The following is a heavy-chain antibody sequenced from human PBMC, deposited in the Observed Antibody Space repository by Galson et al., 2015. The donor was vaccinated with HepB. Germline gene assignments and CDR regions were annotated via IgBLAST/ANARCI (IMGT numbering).Heavy chain of an antibody. CDR2: IKSKTDGGTT. CDR3: TTTYSGYSSSWGFDY. J-gene: IGHJ4*02. V-gene: IGHV3-15*01. D-gene: IGHD6-13*01. CDR1: GFTFSNAW. Sequence: SLRLSCAASGFTFSNAWMSWVRQAPGKGLEWVGRIKSKTDGGTTDYAAPVKGRFTISRDDSKNTPYLQMNSLETEDTAVYYCTTTYSGYSSSWGFDYWGQGTLVTVSS.